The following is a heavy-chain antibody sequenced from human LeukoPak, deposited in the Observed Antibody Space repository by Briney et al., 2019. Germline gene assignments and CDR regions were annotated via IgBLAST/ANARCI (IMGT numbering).Heavy chain of an antibody. D-gene: IGHD7-27*01. CDR3: ARGHGLGSPLDF. V-gene: IGHV3-21*06. CDR2: ISKDGSAI. CDR1: GFNFSTYS. Sequence: PGGSLRLSCAVSGFNFSTYSMDWVRQAPGKGLEWVSFISKDGSAIYYADSMRGRFTISRDNAKHSVYLQMNSLRADDTAVYYCARGHGLGSPLDFWGQGTLVTVSS. J-gene: IGHJ4*02.